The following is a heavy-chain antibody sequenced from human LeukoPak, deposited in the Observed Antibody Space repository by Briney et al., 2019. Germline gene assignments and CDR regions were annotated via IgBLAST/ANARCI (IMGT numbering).Heavy chain of an antibody. CDR3: ARWGYDYSDKSMYYFDY. Sequence: ASVKVSCKASGYSFTNYAINWVRQAPGQGLEWMGWIHTNTGNPTYAQDFTGRFVFSLDTSASTAYLQISSLKAEDTAVYYCARWGYDYSDKSMYYFDYWGQGTLVTVSS. CDR1: GYSFTNYA. D-gene: IGHD4-11*01. V-gene: IGHV7-4-1*02. J-gene: IGHJ4*02. CDR2: IHTNTGNP.